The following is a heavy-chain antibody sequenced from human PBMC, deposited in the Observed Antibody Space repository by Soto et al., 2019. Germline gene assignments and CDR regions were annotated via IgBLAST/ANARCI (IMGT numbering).Heavy chain of an antibody. CDR1: GFTFSNYG. V-gene: IGHV3-30*03. Sequence: QVQLVESGGGVVQPGRSLRLSCAASGFTFSNYGMQWVRQAPVKGLEWVTVISYDGSNKYYADSVKGRFTISRDNSKNTVYLQLSSLRPEDTAVYYCVGGRYFGDYWGQGALVTVST. J-gene: IGHJ4*02. CDR2: ISYDGSNK. D-gene: IGHD2-21*02. CDR3: VGGRYFGDY.